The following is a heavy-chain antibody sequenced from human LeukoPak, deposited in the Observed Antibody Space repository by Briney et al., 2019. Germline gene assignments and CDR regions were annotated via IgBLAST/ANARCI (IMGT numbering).Heavy chain of an antibody. Sequence: SGGSLRLSCAATGFTFGSYAMSWVRQAPGTGLEWVAVIYNDGRTYSADSVKGRFTISRDNSKNTLYLQMNSLRPEDTAVYFCARELRGYCSITSCPFGYWGQGALVTVSS. D-gene: IGHD2-2*01. J-gene: IGHJ4*02. CDR3: ARELRGYCSITSCPFGY. CDR2: IYNDGRT. CDR1: GFTFGSYA. V-gene: IGHV3-66*02.